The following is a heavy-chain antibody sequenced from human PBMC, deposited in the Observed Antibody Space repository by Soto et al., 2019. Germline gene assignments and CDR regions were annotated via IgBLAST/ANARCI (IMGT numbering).Heavy chain of an antibody. V-gene: IGHV3-48*01. Sequence: PGGSLRLSCAASGVTFSSSSMNWVRQGPGKGLEWVSYISSSSSTIYYADSVKGRFTISRDNAKNSLYLQMNSLRAEDTAVYYCARSLHPSIAVAGPFDYRGQGTLVTVSS. CDR3: ARSLHPSIAVAGPFDY. CDR2: ISSSSSTI. D-gene: IGHD6-19*01. CDR1: GVTFSSSS. J-gene: IGHJ4*02.